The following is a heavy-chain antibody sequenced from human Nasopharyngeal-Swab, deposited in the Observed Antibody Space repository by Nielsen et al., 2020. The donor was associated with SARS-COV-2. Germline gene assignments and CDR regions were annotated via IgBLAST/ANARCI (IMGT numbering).Heavy chain of an antibody. J-gene: IGHJ6*02. D-gene: IGHD1-7*01. CDR2: IDWDGDT. CDR3: ARELPLTGMDV. CDR1: GFSITTSGMC. Sequence: SGPTQMKPTQTATLTYSFSGFSITTSGMCVTWIRQPPGKALGWLGYIDWDGDTYYSTTLKTRLTISKDTSKILVVLRMTNMEPVDTGTYYSARELPLTGMDVWGQGTTVTVSS. V-gene: IGHV2-70*01.